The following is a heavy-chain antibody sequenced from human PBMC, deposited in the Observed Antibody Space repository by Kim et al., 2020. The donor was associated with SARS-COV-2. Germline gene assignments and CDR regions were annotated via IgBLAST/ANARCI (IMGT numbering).Heavy chain of an antibody. D-gene: IGHD2-15*01. CDR3: ARVSVGVVAATDY. CDR2: IWHDGSNK. CDR1: GFTFSSYG. J-gene: IGHJ4*02. Sequence: GGSLRLSCAASGFTFSSYGMHWVRQAPGKGLEWVAVIWHDGSNKYYADSVKGRFTISRDNSKNSLYLQMNSMGAEDTAVYYCARVSVGVVAATDYWGKGTLVSVSS. V-gene: IGHV3-33*01.